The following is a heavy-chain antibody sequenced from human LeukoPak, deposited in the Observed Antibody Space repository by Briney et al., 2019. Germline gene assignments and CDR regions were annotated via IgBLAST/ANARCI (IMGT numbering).Heavy chain of an antibody. Sequence: GGSLRLSCAASGFTFSSYWMSWVRQAPGKGLEWVANIKQDGSEKYYVDSAKGRFTISRDNAKNSLYLQMNSLRAEDTAVYYCARVATINCSGGSCARYYFDYWGQGTLVTVSS. J-gene: IGHJ4*02. CDR2: IKQDGSEK. CDR3: ARVATINCSGGSCARYYFDY. V-gene: IGHV3-7*01. CDR1: GFTFSSYW. D-gene: IGHD2-15*01.